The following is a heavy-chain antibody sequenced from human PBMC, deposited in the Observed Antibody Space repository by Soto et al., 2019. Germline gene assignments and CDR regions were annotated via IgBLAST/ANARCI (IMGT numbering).Heavy chain of an antibody. CDR3: ARYFWSGQLPFYFDQ. Sequence: QVLLVQSAAEVKKPGASVKVSCKASGYTFNSYGVSWVRQAPGQGLEWMGWISAYNGNTKYSQNLQGRVTMTIDTTTSSAYLEVRSLRSDDTAIYYCARYFWSGQLPFYFDQWGQGTLVTVSS. V-gene: IGHV1-18*01. CDR1: GYTFNSYG. D-gene: IGHD3-3*01. J-gene: IGHJ4*02. CDR2: ISAYNGNT.